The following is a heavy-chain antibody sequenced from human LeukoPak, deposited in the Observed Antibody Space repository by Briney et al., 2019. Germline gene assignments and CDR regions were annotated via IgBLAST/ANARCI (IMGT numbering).Heavy chain of an antibody. CDR1: GYTFTGYY. J-gene: IGHJ4*02. D-gene: IGHD6-13*01. V-gene: IGHV1-2*06. CDR3: ARSGIAAAVSDY. Sequence: ASVKVSCKAAGYTFTGYYMHWVRQAPGQGLEWMGRINPNSGGTNYAQKFQGRVTMTRDTSISTAYMELSRLRSDDTAVYYCARSGIAAAVSDYWGQGTLVTVSS. CDR2: INPNSGGT.